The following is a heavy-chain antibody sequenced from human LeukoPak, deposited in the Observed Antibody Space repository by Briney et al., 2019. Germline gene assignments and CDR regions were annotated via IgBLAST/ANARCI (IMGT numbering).Heavy chain of an antibody. V-gene: IGHV4-4*07. CDR3: ARENDLWSSSSFDY. D-gene: IGHD3-3*01. CDR2: IYTSGST. CDR1: GGSISSYY. Sequence: PSETLSLTCTVSGGSISSYYWSWIRQPAGKGLEWIGRIYTSGSTNYNPSLKSRVTISVDTSKNQFSLKLSSVTAADTAVYYCARENDLWSSSSFDYWGQGTLVTVSS. J-gene: IGHJ4*02.